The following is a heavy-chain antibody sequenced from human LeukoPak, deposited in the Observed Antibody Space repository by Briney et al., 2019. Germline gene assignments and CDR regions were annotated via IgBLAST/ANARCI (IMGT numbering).Heavy chain of an antibody. CDR3: ARSSVVVPAADY. V-gene: IGHV1-2*02. D-gene: IGHD2-2*01. CDR1: GYTFTGYY. Sequence: ASVKVSCKASGYTFTGYYMHWVRQAPGQGLEWKGWINPNSGGTNYAQKFQGRVTMTRDTSISTAYMELSRLRSDDTAVYYCARSSVVVPAADYWGQGTLVTVSS. J-gene: IGHJ4*02. CDR2: INPNSGGT.